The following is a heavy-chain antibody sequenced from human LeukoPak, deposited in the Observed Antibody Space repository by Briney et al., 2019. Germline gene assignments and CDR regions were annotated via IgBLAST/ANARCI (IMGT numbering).Heavy chain of an antibody. CDR2: TFYRSKWYN. D-gene: IGHD6-13*01. CDR1: GDSVSSNSAA. Sequence: SQTLSLTFVISGDSVSSNSAAWNWIRQSPSRGLEWLGRTFYRSKWYNDYAVSVKSRITINPDTSKNQFSLQLDSVTPEDTAVYYCARAGKYSSSTYGMDVWGQGTTVTVSS. V-gene: IGHV6-1*01. J-gene: IGHJ6*02. CDR3: ARAGKYSSSTYGMDV.